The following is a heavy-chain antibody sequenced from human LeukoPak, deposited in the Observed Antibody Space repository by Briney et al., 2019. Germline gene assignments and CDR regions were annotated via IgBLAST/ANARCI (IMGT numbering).Heavy chain of an antibody. V-gene: IGHV3-15*01. CDR2: IKSKTDGGTT. J-gene: IGHJ3*02. CDR3: IRPWFGEFI. D-gene: IGHD3-10*01. CDR1: GCTFSNAW. Sequence: PGGSLRLSCTASGCTFSNAWMSWVRQAPGKGLEWVGRIKSKTDGGTTDYAAPVKGRFTISRDDSKNTLYLQMDSLKTEDTALYYCIRPWFGEFIWGQGTMVTVSS.